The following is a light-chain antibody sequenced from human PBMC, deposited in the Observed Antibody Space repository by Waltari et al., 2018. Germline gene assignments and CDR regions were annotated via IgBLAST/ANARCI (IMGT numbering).Light chain of an antibody. J-gene: IGLJ2*01. Sequence: QSALTQPASVSGSPAQSVTIFCAGTSNDVGGYNSVSWYQDHPGQAPRVIIYDVSDRPSGVSDRFSGSKSGNTASLTISGLQAEDEADYYCSSQSSNDVVLFGGGTKLTVL. V-gene: IGLV2-14*03. CDR2: DVS. CDR1: SNDVGGYNS. CDR3: SSQSSNDVVL.